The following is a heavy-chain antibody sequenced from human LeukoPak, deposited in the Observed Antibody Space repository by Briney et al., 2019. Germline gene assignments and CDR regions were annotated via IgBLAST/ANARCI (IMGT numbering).Heavy chain of an antibody. CDR1: GGSISSGGYY. D-gene: IGHD6-13*01. J-gene: IGHJ4*02. Sequence: PSQTLSLTCTVSGGSISSGGYYWSWIRQHPGGGLQWIGYMYYSGSTYYNPSLKSRVTISVDTSKNQFSLKLSSVTAADTAVYYCARGIPAAGPPYFDYWGQGTLVTVSS. CDR2: MYYSGST. V-gene: IGHV4-31*03. CDR3: ARGIPAAGPPYFDY.